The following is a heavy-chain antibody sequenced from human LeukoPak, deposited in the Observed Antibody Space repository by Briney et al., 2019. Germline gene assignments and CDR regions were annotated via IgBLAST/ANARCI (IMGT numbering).Heavy chain of an antibody. Sequence: GGSLRLSCAASDFTVSTNYMSWVRQAPGKGLEWVSVIYSDGRTYYADSVRGRFTISRDHSKNTLFLHMNSLRVEDTAVFYCARGGDAFDVWGQGTMVTVSS. V-gene: IGHV3-53*01. J-gene: IGHJ3*01. CDR3: ARGGDAFDV. CDR1: DFTVSTNY. CDR2: IYSDGRT.